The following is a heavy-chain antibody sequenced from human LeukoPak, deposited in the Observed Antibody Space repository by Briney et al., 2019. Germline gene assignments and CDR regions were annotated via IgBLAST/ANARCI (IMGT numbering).Heavy chain of an antibody. V-gene: IGHV3-9*01. Sequence: GGSLRLSCAASGFTFDDYAMHWVRQAPGKGLEWVSGISWNSGSTRYADSAKGRFTISRDNAKNSLYLQMNSLRAEDTAVYYCARDLGGYSYGYNDYWGQGTLVTVSS. CDR3: ARDLGGYSYGYNDY. J-gene: IGHJ4*02. D-gene: IGHD5-18*01. CDR1: GFTFDDYA. CDR2: ISWNSGST.